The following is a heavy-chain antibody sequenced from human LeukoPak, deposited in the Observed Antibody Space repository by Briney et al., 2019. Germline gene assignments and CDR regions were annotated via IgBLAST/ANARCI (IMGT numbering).Heavy chain of an antibody. CDR3: ARESPPPRYFDWLTTEYPPLFANY. CDR1: GGSISSSSYY. V-gene: IGHV4-39*07. D-gene: IGHD3-9*01. Sequence: SETLSLTCTVSGGSISSSSYYWGWIRQPPGKGLEWIGSIYYSGSTYYNPSLKSRVTISVDTSKNQLSLKLSSVTAADTAVYYCARESPPPRYFDWLTTEYPPLFANYWGQGTQVTVSS. CDR2: IYYSGST. J-gene: IGHJ4*02.